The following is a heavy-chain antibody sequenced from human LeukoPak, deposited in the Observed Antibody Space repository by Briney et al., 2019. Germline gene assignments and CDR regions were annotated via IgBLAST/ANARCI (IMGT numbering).Heavy chain of an antibody. CDR3: ASRYYDSSGYYLEAIFDY. D-gene: IGHD3-22*01. CDR2: IYHSGST. J-gene: IGHJ4*02. V-gene: IGHV4-38-2*02. CDR1: GYSISSGYY. Sequence: PSETLSLTCTVSGYSISSGYYWGWIRQPPGQGLEWIGSIYHSGSTYYNPSLKSRVTISVDTSKNQFSLKLSSVTAADTAVYYCASRYYDSSGYYLEAIFDYWGQGTLVTVSS.